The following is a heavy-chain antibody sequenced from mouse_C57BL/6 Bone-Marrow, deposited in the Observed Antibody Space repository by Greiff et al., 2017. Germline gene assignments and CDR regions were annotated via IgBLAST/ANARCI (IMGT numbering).Heavy chain of an antibody. D-gene: IGHD2-12*01. J-gene: IGHJ3*01. CDR2: INPSSGYT. Sequence: VQLQQSGAELARPGASVKMSCKASGYTFTSYTMHWVKQRPGQGLEWIGYINPSSGYTKYNQKFKGKATLPADKSSSTAYMQLSSLKSEDSAVYYCAREDSPAWFAYWGQGTLVTVSA. CDR3: AREDSPAWFAY. V-gene: IGHV1-4*01. CDR1: GYTFTSYT.